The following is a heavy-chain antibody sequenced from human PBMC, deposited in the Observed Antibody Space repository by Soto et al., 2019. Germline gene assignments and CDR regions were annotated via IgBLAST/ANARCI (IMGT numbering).Heavy chain of an antibody. J-gene: IGHJ6*02. CDR2: IIPLFGTT. CDR3: ARGTQAWFGELSGEDV. V-gene: IGHV1-69*06. CDR1: GGTFSSYG. Sequence: QVQLVQSGAEVKKPGSSVKVSCKVSGGTFSSYGFSWVRQAPGQGLEWMGGIIPLFGTTTYAQKFQDRVTISADKSTSTAYMQVSSLRFEDTAVYYCARGTQAWFGELSGEDVWGQGTTVTVSS. D-gene: IGHD3-10*01.